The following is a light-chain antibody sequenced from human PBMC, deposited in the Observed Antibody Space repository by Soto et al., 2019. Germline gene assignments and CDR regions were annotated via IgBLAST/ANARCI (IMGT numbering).Light chain of an antibody. V-gene: IGLV2-8*01. Sequence: QSVLTQPPSASGSPGQSVTISCTGTSSDVGGYNYVSWYQQHPGKAPKLMIYEFSKRPSGVPDRFSGSKSGNTASLTVSGLQAEDEADYYCSSYAGSNNFEVFGTGTKVTVL. CDR2: EFS. CDR3: SSYAGSNNFEV. CDR1: SSDVGGYNY. J-gene: IGLJ1*01.